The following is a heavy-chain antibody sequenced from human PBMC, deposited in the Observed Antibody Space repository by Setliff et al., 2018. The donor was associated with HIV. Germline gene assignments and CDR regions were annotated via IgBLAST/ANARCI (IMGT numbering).Heavy chain of an antibody. CDR3: ARERTGGWLVGDY. CDR2: INSVNHET. V-gene: IGHV1-3*01. D-gene: IGHD6-19*01. CDR1: GYTSTAYP. J-gene: IGHJ4*02. Sequence: ASVKVSCKASGYTSTAYPMHWVRQVPGQSLEWMGWINSVNHETILSQKFQDRIIITKDTSANAAYMELSSLTSEDTAVYYCARERTGGWLVGDYWGQGTLVTVSS.